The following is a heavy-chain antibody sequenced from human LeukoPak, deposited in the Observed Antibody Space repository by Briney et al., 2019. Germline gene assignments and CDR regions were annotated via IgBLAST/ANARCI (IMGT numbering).Heavy chain of an antibody. V-gene: IGHV3-23*01. D-gene: IGHD1-1*01. Sequence: PGGSLRLSCAASGFTFSSYAMSWVRQAPGKGLEWVSAISGSGGSTYYADSVKGRFTISRDNSKNTLYLQMNSLRAEDTAVYYCAKDLGDWNDVWAYDYYYYYMDVWGKGTTVTVSS. CDR1: GFTFSSYA. J-gene: IGHJ6*03. CDR2: ISGSGGST. CDR3: AKDLGDWNDVWAYDYYYYYMDV.